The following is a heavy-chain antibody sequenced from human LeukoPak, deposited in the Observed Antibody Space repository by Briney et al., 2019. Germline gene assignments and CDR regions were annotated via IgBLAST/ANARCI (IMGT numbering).Heavy chain of an antibody. D-gene: IGHD2-15*01. V-gene: IGHV3-7*01. CDR3: ARDGTYCSGGSCYYYYYMDV. J-gene: IGHJ6*03. CDR2: IKQDGSEK. CDR1: GFTFSSYG. Sequence: GGSLRLSCAASGFTFSSYGMHWVRQAPGKGLEWVANIKQDGSEKYYVDSVKGRFTISRDNAKNSLYLQMNSLRAEDTAVYYCARDGTYCSGGSCYYYYYMDVWGKGTTVTISS.